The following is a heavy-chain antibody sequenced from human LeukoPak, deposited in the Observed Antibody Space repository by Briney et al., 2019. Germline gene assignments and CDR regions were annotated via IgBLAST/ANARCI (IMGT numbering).Heavy chain of an antibody. J-gene: IGHJ3*02. D-gene: IGHD6-13*01. CDR1: GFSFSSYG. CDR2: IPYDGSNT. CDR3: VRGSTPGAAAAGDAFDI. Sequence: QPGGSLRLSCAASGFSFSSYGMHWVRQAPGKGLEWVAVIPYDGSNTYYADSVKGRFTISRDNSKNTLYLQMNSLRVEDSAVYYCVRGSTPGAAAAGDAFDIWGQGTMVTVSS. V-gene: IGHV3-30*03.